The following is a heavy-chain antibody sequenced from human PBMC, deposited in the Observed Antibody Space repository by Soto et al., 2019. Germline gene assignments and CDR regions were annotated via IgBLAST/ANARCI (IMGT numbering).Heavy chain of an antibody. CDR1: GGSITTTNW. CDR3: ARRAVAGTSWFDH. J-gene: IGHJ5*02. V-gene: IGHV4-4*02. D-gene: IGHD6-19*01. Sequence: SETLSLTCAVSGGSITTTNWWNWVRQPPGKGLEWIGEIYHSGRTNFNPSLKSRVTISIDQSKNQVSLKLSSVTAADTAVYYCARRAVAGTSWFDHWGQGTQVTVYS. CDR2: IYHSGRT.